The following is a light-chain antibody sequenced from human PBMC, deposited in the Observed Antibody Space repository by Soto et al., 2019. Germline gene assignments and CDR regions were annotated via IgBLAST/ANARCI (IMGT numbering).Light chain of an antibody. J-gene: IGKJ1*01. CDR2: GAS. V-gene: IGKV3-20*01. Sequence: ESVLTQSPGTLSLSPGEGATLSCRASQTASGNYLAWYQQKPGQAPRLLNYGASSRAAGIPGRFSGSGSGTVFTLTISLLDPEDVAVYFCQRYGGSRAFGQGTKVEIK. CDR3: QRYGGSRA. CDR1: QTASGNY.